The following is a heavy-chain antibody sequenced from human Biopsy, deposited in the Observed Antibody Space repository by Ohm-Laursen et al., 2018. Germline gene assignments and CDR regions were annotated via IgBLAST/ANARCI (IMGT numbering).Heavy chain of an antibody. V-gene: IGHV1-8*01. CDR2: LNPVSGNP. CDR3: GRAVRNQLLTGP. D-gene: IGHD1-7*01. Sequence: ASVKVSCKVSGYTFTRYDITWVRQASGQGPEWIGWLNPVSGNPNFGQKFRGRVTVTSDTSISTAYMELSGLTSDDTATYYCGRAVRNQLLTGPWGQGTLVTVTS. CDR1: GYTFTRYD. J-gene: IGHJ5*02.